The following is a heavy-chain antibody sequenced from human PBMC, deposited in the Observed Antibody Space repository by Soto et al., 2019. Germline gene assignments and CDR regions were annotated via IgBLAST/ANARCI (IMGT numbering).Heavy chain of an antibody. CDR3: TSPTIFEGPDDAFDI. CDR2: IRSKAYGGTT. CDR1: WVTCVDRA. V-gene: IGHV3-49*03. J-gene: IGHJ3*02. D-gene: IGHD3-3*01. Sequence: LRVRCTVSWVTCVDRAVRCFRKKPGKGLEWVGFIRSKAYGGTTEYAASVKGRFTISRDDSKSIAYLQMNSLKTEDTAVYYCTSPTIFEGPDDAFDIWGQGTMVTVSS.